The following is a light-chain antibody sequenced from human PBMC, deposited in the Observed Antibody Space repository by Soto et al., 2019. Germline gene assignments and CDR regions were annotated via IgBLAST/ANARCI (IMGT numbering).Light chain of an antibody. Sequence: QSVLTQPPSVSGAPGQRVTIACTGSSSNIGAGYDVHWYQQLPGTAPKLLIYGNSNRPSWVPDRFAGSKSGTSASLAITGLQAEDEAEYYCKSYDSSLSGSVVFGGGTKLTVL. CDR1: SSNIGAGYD. V-gene: IGLV1-40*01. J-gene: IGLJ2*01. CDR3: KSYDSSLSGSVV. CDR2: GNS.